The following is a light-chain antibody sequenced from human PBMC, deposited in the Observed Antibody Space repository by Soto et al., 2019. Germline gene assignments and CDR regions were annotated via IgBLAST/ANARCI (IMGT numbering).Light chain of an antibody. CDR2: GNS. Sequence: QSVLTQPPSVSGAPGQRVTISCTGSSSNIGAGYDVHWYQQLPGTAPKLLIYGNSNRPSGVPDRFSGPKSGTSASLAITGLQAEDEADYYCQSYDSSLSGCVFGGGTKVTVL. CDR3: QSYDSSLSGCV. V-gene: IGLV1-40*01. CDR1: SSNIGAGYD. J-gene: IGLJ3*02.